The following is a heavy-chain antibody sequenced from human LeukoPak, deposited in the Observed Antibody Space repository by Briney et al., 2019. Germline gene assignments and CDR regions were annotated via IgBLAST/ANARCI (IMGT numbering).Heavy chain of an antibody. V-gene: IGHV4-34*01. CDR1: GGSFSGYY. CDR2: INHSGST. CDR3: AGTYYYDSSGYRHFDY. Sequence: SETLSLTCAVYGGSFSGYYWSWIRQPPGKGLEWIGEINHSGSTNYNPSLKSRVTISVDTSKNQFSLKLSSVTAADTAVYYCAGTYYYDSSGYRHFDYWGQGTLVTVSS. D-gene: IGHD3-22*01. J-gene: IGHJ4*02.